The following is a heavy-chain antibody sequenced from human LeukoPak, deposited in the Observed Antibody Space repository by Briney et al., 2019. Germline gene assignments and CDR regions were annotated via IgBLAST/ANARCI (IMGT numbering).Heavy chain of an antibody. D-gene: IGHD4-11*01. J-gene: IGHJ6*03. Sequence: SQTLSLICAISGDSVSSNSAAWNWIRQSPSRGLEWLGKTYYRSKWYNDYAVSVKSRITINPDTSKNQFSLQLDSVTPEDTAVYYCARETVSYYYYYMDVWGKGTTVTVSS. CDR1: GDSVSSNSAA. CDR3: ARETVSYYYYYMDV. V-gene: IGHV6-1*01. CDR2: TYYRSKWYN.